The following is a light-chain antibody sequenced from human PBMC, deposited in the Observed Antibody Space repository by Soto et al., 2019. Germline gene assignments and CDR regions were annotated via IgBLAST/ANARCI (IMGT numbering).Light chain of an antibody. CDR1: QSIGNN. CDR3: QHYYKWPIN. J-gene: IGKJ5*01. CDR2: GAS. V-gene: IGKV3D-15*01. Sequence: EVLMTQSPSTLSVSPGERATLSCRASQSIGNNLAWYQQKPGQAPRLLIYGASTRATGIPARFSGSGYGKKFTLTISSVQSEDFALYNCQHYYKWPINFGQGTRL.